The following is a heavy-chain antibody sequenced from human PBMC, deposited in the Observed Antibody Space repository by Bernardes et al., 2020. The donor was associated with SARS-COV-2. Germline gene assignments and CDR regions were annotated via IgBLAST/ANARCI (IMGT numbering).Heavy chain of an antibody. CDR3: ARDTLVLRYFDWSPGGMDV. V-gene: IGHV3-7*01. D-gene: IGHD3-9*01. Sequence: SLRLSCAVSGFTFSSYSMTWVRQAPGKGLEWVANINEDGSEIKYVDSVKGRFTISRDNAKNSLYVQVNSLRVEDTAVYYCARDTLVLRYFDWSPGGMDVWGQGTTVTVSS. CDR1: GFTFSSYS. CDR2: INEDGSEI. J-gene: IGHJ6*02.